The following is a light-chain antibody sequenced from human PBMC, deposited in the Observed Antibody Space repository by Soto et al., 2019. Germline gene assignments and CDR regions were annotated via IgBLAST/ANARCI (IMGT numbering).Light chain of an antibody. CDR3: SAHGGSNNPFV. V-gene: IGLV2-8*01. Sequence: QSALTQPPSASGSPGQSVTISCTGTTSDIGGYSFVSWYQQHPGKAPKLNSYDDYRRPSGVPDRFSGSRSVNTASLTVYGRQAEDEAGYYCSAHGGSNNPFVVGGGTKVTVL. CDR2: DDY. J-gene: IGLJ1*01. CDR1: TSDIGGYSF.